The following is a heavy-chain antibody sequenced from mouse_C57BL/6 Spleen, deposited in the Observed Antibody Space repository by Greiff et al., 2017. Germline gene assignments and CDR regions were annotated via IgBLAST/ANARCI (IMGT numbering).Heavy chain of an antibody. CDR3: ARHGRVVAPLFDY. V-gene: IGHV5-6*01. CDR1: GFTFSSYG. CDR2: ISSGGSYT. Sequence: EVQLVESGGDLVKPGGSLKLSCAASGFTFSSYGMSWVRQTPDKRLEWVATISSGGSYTYYPDSVKGRFTISRDNAKNTLYLQMSSLKSEDTAMYYCARHGRVVAPLFDYWGQGTTLTVSS. D-gene: IGHD1-1*01. J-gene: IGHJ2*01.